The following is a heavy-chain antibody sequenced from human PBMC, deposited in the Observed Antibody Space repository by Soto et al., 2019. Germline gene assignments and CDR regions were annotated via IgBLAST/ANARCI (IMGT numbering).Heavy chain of an antibody. Sequence: SGPTLVNPTETLTLTCTVSGFSLSSARMGVSWIRQPPGKALEWLAHIFSNDEKSYSTSLKSRLTISKDTSKSQVVLTMTNMDPVDTATYYCARVHSQAGYVDWLFSTWGQGTLVTVSS. D-gene: IGHD3-9*01. J-gene: IGHJ1*01. CDR3: ARVHSQAGYVDWLFST. CDR2: IFSNDEK. CDR1: GFSLSSARMG. V-gene: IGHV2-26*01.